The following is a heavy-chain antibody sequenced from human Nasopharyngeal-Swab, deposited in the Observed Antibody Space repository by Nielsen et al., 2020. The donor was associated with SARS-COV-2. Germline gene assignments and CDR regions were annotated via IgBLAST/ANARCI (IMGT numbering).Heavy chain of an antibody. CDR3: ARDGFGESPYYYYYGMDV. Sequence: SCAASGFTFSNYSMNWVCQAPGKGLEWVSSISSSTSYIYYADSVKGRFTISRDNAKNSLYLQMNSLRAEDTAVYYCARDGFGESPYYYYYGMDVWGQGTTVTVSS. V-gene: IGHV3-21*01. J-gene: IGHJ6*02. CDR1: GFTFSNYS. CDR2: ISSSTSYI. D-gene: IGHD3-10*01.